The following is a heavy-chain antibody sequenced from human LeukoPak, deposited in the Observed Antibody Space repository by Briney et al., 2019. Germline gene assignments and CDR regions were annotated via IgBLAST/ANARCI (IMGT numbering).Heavy chain of an antibody. J-gene: IGHJ6*03. CDR1: GYTLTELS. CDR2: FDPEDGET. V-gene: IGHV1-24*01. D-gene: IGHD2-2*01. CDR3: ATDIICSSTSCYGYMDV. Sequence: ASVKVSCKVTGYTLTELSMHWVRQAPGKGLEWMGGFDPEDGETIYAQKFQGRVTMTEDTSTDTAYMELSSLRSEDTVVYYCATDIICSSTSCYGYMDVWGKGTTVTVSS.